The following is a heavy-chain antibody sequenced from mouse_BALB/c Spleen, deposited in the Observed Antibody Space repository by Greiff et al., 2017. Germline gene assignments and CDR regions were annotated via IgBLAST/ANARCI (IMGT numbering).Heavy chain of an antibody. Sequence: VKLMESGPDLVAPSQSLSITCTVSGFSLTSYGVHWVRQPPGKGLEWLVVIWSDGSTTYNSALKSRLSISKDNSKSQVFLKMNSLQTDDTAMYYCARHGGDYDGAEAMDYWGQGTSVTVSS. CDR1: GFSLTSYG. CDR3: ARHGGDYDGAEAMDY. CDR2: IWSDGST. V-gene: IGHV2-6-2*01. D-gene: IGHD2-4*01. J-gene: IGHJ4*01.